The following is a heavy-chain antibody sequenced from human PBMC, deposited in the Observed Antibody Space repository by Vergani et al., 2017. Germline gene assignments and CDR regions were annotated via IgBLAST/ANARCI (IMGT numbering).Heavy chain of an antibody. CDR1: GFTFSSYG. J-gene: IGHJ4*02. V-gene: IGHV4-34*01. Sequence: QVQLVESGGGVVQPGRSLRLSCAASGFTFSSYGMHWIRQPPGKGLEWIGEINHGGSTNYNPSLKSRVTISVDTSKNQFSLKLSSVTAADTAVYYCARGTVPAAMDWGQGTLVTVSS. D-gene: IGHD2-2*01. CDR2: INHGGST. CDR3: ARGTVPAAMD.